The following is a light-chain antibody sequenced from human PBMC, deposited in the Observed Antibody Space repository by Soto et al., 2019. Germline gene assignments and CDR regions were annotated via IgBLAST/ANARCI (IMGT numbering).Light chain of an antibody. Sequence: EIVMTQSPATLSVSPGGRFTLSCMASQSISDTIAWYQQKPGQAPRLLIYGAYARATGFTARFSGSGSGTDFTLTISSLQSEDFAVYYCQQYNNWPWTFGPGTKVDIK. CDR1: QSISDT. CDR3: QQYNNWPWT. J-gene: IGKJ1*01. CDR2: GAY. V-gene: IGKV3-15*01.